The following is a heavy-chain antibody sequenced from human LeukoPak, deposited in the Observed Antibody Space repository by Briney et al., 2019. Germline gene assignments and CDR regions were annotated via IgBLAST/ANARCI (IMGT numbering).Heavy chain of an antibody. CDR3: AKGSKGTYDY. CDR1: GFTFINYV. CDR2: IIGNGDST. J-gene: IGHJ4*02. Sequence: PGGSLRLSCVASGFTFINYVMAWVRQAPGKGLEYVSSIIGNGDSTYYADSVKGRFTISRDNSKNTLYLQMNSLRAEDTAIYYCAKGSKGTYDYWGQGTLVTVSS. V-gene: IGHV3-23*01.